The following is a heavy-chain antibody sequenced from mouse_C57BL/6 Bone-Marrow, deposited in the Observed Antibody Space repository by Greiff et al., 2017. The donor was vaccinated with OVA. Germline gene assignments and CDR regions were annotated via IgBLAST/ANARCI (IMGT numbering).Heavy chain of an antibody. Sequence: VQLQQPGTELVKPGASVKLSCKASGYTFTSYWMHWVKQRPGQGLEWIGNINPSNGGTNYNEKFKSKATLTVDKSSSTAYMQLSSLTSEDSAVYYCARFRWLQLNWYFDGWGTGTTVTVSS. V-gene: IGHV1-53*01. J-gene: IGHJ1*03. CDR2: INPSNGGT. D-gene: IGHD2-3*01. CDR1: GYTFTSYW. CDR3: ARFRWLQLNWYFDG.